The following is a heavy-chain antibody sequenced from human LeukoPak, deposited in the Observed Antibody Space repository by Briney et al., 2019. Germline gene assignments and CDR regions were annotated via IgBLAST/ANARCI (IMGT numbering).Heavy chain of an antibody. D-gene: IGHD1-26*01. CDR1: GCTFDDYA. CDR2: ITSRNV. V-gene: IGHV3-23*01. CDR3: AKDLKKVGSSTWYFDL. Sequence: GGSLRLSCVASGCTFDDYATNWVRQAPGKGLEWISSITSRNVKYSDSVRSCSPISRDNSKNTIYLQLDSLRVEDTALYYCAKDLKKVGSSTWYFDLWGRRTLVTVSS. J-gene: IGHJ2*01.